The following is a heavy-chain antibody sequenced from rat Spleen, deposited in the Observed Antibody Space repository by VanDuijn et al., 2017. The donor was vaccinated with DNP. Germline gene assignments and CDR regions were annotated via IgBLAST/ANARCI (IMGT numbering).Heavy chain of an antibody. J-gene: IGHJ2*01. CDR3: TRGGTYYFDY. V-gene: IGHV5-27*01. Sequence: EVQLVESGGGLVQPGRSLKLSCAASGLTFSDYNMAWVRQAPTKGLEWVACMSPTTRSSYYRDSVRGRFTVSRDDATSTLYLQMDSLRSEDMATYYCTRGGTYYFDYWGQGVMVTVSS. CDR1: GLTFSDYN. CDR2: MSPTTRSS.